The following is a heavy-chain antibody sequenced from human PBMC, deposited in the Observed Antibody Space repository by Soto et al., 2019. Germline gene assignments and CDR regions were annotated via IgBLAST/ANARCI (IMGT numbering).Heavy chain of an antibody. CDR1: GGSFSGYF. V-gene: IGHV4-34*01. CDR2: VNHNGRN. J-gene: IGHJ3*01. CDR3: ARGGSSDWQVAFDF. Sequence: SETLSLTCAVYGGSFSGYFWNWIRQTPGKGLEWIGKVNHNGRNNYNPSLKSRVTISLDMSKNQISLKLTSVTAADTAVYYCARGGSSDWQVAFDFWGQGTMGTVSS. D-gene: IGHD6-19*01.